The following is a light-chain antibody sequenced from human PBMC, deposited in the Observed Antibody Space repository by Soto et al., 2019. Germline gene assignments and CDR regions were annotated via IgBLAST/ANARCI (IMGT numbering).Light chain of an antibody. V-gene: IGLV2-11*01. Sequence: QSVLTQPRSVSGSPGQSVTISCTGTSSDVGGYNYVSWYQQHPGKAPKLMIYDVSKRPSGVPDRFSGSKSGNTASLTISGLQAEDEADYYCCSYAGSYPGWVFGGGTQLTVL. CDR1: SSDVGGYNY. CDR2: DVS. CDR3: CSYAGSYPGWV. J-gene: IGLJ3*02.